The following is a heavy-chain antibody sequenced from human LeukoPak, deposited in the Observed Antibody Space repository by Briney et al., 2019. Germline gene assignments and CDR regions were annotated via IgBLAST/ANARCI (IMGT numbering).Heavy chain of an antibody. J-gene: IGHJ3*01. D-gene: IGHD4-23*01. CDR2: IDPGDSDS. Sequence: GESLKISCKGSGYSFTSYWIGLARQMPGKGLEGMGIIDPGDSDSRYSPPFQGQVTLSVDKSITTASLQWSSLKASDTAIYYCARTTDYGGKTGAVDFWGQGTMVTVSS. V-gene: IGHV5-51*01. CDR3: ARTTDYGGKTGAVDF. CDR1: GYSFTSYW.